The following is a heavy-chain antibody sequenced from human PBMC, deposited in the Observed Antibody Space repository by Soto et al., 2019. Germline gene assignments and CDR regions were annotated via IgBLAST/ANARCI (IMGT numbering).Heavy chain of an antibody. V-gene: IGHV1-69*01. Sequence: QVQLVQSGAEVRKPGSSVKVSCKASGGTFSRHAISWVRQAPGQGLEWMGGIIPIFGTANHAQKFQGRVKIISDESTRTVYMELSSLRSEDTAIYYCARGWGYDSTDYYYAYWGQGTLVIVSS. CDR1: GGTFSRHA. D-gene: IGHD3-22*01. CDR3: ARGWGYDSTDYYYAY. J-gene: IGHJ4*02. CDR2: IIPIFGTA.